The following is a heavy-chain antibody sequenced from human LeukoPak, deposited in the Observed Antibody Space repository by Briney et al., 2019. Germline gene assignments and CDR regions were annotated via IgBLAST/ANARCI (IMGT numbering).Heavy chain of an antibody. V-gene: IGHV3-30*04. J-gene: IGHJ6*02. D-gene: IGHD2-15*01. CDR2: ISYDGSNK. CDR1: GFTFSSYA. CDR3: ARRQDPYYYYGMDV. Sequence: GGSLRLSCAASGFTFSSYAMHWVRQAPGKGLEWGAVISYDGSNKYYADSVKGRFTISRDNSKNTLYLQMNSLRAEDTAVYYCARRQDPYYYYGMDVWGQGPTVTVSS.